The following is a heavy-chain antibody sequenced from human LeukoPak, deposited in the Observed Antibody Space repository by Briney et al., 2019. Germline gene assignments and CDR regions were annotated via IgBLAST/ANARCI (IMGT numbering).Heavy chain of an antibody. V-gene: IGHV3-30*02. D-gene: IGHD6-13*01. J-gene: IGHJ4*02. Sequence: GGSLRLSCAASGLNFRSSGMHWVRQAPGKGLEWVTFIQNDGSDKSYAASVQGRFTISRDNSKNTVYLHMNSLRADDTALYYCAREGGRAAPGRFDYWGQGTLVTVSS. CDR2: IQNDGSDK. CDR3: AREGGRAAPGRFDY. CDR1: GLNFRSSG.